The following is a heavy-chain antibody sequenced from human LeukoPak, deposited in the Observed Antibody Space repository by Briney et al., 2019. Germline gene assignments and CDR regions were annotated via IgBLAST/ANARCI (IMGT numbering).Heavy chain of an antibody. CDR3: AKAGVGAAAADFDY. J-gene: IGHJ4*02. CDR2: ISSSSYI. CDR1: GFTFSSYS. Sequence: GGSLRLSCAASGFTFSSYSMNWVRQAPGKGLEWVSSISSSSYIYYADSVKGRFTISRDNAKNSLYLQMNSLRAEDTAVYYCAKAGVGAAAADFDYWGQGTLVTVSS. V-gene: IGHV3-21*01. D-gene: IGHD6-13*01.